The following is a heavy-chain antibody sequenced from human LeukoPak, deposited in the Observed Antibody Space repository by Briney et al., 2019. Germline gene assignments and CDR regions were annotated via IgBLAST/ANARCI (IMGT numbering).Heavy chain of an antibody. D-gene: IGHD6-25*01. Sequence: KPSETLSLTCTVSGGSISGYYWNWIRQPPGKGLEWLGYIYPSGNSDYNPSLKSRVSMSVDTSKKQISLRLSSLTAADTAVYYXTXXXXIAXGVYNIDFWGQGTLVTVSS. CDR1: GGSISGYY. V-gene: IGHV4-4*09. CDR3: TXXXXIAXGVYNIDF. CDR2: IYPSGNS. J-gene: IGHJ4*02.